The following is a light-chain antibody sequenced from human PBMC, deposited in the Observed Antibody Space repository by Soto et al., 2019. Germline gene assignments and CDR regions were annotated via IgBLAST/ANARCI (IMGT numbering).Light chain of an antibody. CDR3: QQSYISPYT. V-gene: IGKV1-39*01. J-gene: IGKJ2*01. Sequence: DIQMTQSPSSLSASVGDRVTITCRASESIANYLKWYQQKPGKAPNLLIYAASTLQTRVPSRFSGSGSGTDFTLTISSLQAEDFATYFCQQSYISPYTFGQGTKLDI. CDR1: ESIANY. CDR2: AAS.